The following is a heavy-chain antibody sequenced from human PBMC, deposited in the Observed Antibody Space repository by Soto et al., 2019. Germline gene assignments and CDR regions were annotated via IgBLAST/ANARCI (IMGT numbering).Heavy chain of an antibody. Sequence: EVQLVESGGGLVKPVGSLRLYCAASGVTFSSYSMNWVRQAPGKGLERVSSISSSRSYIYYADAVKGRFTISRDNAKNSLYLQMNSLRAEDTAVYYCAREDYDSSGYHYFDYWGQGTLVTVSS. CDR1: GVTFSSYS. D-gene: IGHD3-22*01. CDR2: ISSSRSYI. V-gene: IGHV3-21*01. CDR3: AREDYDSSGYHYFDY. J-gene: IGHJ4*02.